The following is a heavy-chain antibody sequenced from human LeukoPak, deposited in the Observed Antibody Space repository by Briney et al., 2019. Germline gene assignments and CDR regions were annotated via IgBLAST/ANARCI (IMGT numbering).Heavy chain of an antibody. D-gene: IGHD4-17*01. J-gene: IGHJ4*02. CDR1: GFTVSSNY. CDR3: ARDQPPYGDFDY. Sequence: GGSLRLSCAASGFTVSSNYMSWVRQAPGKGLEWVSVIYSGGSTYYADSVKGRFTISRDNSKNTLYLQMNSLRAEDTAVYYCARDQPPYGDFDYWGQGTLVTVSS. CDR2: IYSGGST. V-gene: IGHV3-53*01.